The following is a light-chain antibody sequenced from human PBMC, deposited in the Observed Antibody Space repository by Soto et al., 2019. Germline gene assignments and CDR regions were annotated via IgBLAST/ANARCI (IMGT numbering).Light chain of an antibody. CDR3: QSYDSSLSAVV. CDR1: SSNIGAGYD. Sequence: QAVVTQPPSVSGAPGQRVTISCTGSSSNIGAGYDVQWYQQLPGTAPKLLMYGNNNRPSGVPDRFSGSKSGTSASLAITGLQAEDEADYYCQSYDSSLSAVVFGGGTKLTVL. J-gene: IGLJ2*01. V-gene: IGLV1-40*01. CDR2: GNN.